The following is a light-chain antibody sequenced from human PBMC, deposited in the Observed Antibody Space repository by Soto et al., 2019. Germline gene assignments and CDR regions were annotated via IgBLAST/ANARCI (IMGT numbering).Light chain of an antibody. CDR2: ATS. V-gene: IGKV1-9*01. CDR3: QQLDSYPRT. Sequence: DTQMTQSPSSLSASVGDRISITCRASQTVSTYLNWYQQKPGKAPTLLISATSTLQSGVPSRFSGSGSGTEFSLTISSLQPEDFATYYCQQLDSYPRTFGQGTKVDIK. J-gene: IGKJ1*01. CDR1: QTVSTY.